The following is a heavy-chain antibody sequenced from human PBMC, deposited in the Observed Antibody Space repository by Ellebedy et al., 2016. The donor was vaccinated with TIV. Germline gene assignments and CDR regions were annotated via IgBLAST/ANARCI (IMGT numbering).Heavy chain of an antibody. J-gene: IGHJ4*02. CDR3: AKDLALLWFGDPIPGI. D-gene: IGHD3-10*01. V-gene: IGHV3-21*01. Sequence: GESLKISXAASGFTFSSYSMNWVRQAPGKGLEWVSSISSSSSYIYYADSVKGRFTISRDNAKNSLYLQMNSLRAEDTAVYYCAKDLALLWFGDPIPGIWGQGTLVTVSS. CDR2: ISSSSSYI. CDR1: GFTFSSYS.